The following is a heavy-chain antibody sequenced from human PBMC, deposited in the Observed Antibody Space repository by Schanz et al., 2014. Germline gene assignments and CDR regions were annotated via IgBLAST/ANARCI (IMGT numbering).Heavy chain of an antibody. V-gene: IGHV1-2*06. CDR3: ARAQFSTGYYLVDY. CDR2: INPNSGGT. J-gene: IGHJ4*02. Sequence: QVQLVQSGGEVKKPGASVKVSCKASGYTFRHYGISWLRQAPGQGLEWMGRINPNSGGTNYAQKFQGRVTMTRDTSISTVYMDLRRLTSDDTAIYYCARAQFSTGYYLVDYWGQGTLVTVSS. CDR1: GYTFRHYG. D-gene: IGHD3-9*01.